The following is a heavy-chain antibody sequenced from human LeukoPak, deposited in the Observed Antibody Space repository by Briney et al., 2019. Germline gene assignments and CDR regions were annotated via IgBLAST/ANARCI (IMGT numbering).Heavy chain of an antibody. V-gene: IGHV3-9*01. Sequence: PGGSLRLSCAVSGFSFDDYAMHWVRQVPGKGLEWVSGISWNSDNIGYADSVKGRFTTSRDNAKNSLYLQMNSLRAEDTAVYYCARGGYYDSSGYSYYFDYWGQGTLVTVSS. J-gene: IGHJ4*02. CDR3: ARGGYYDSSGYSYYFDY. CDR2: ISWNSDNI. D-gene: IGHD3-22*01. CDR1: GFSFDDYA.